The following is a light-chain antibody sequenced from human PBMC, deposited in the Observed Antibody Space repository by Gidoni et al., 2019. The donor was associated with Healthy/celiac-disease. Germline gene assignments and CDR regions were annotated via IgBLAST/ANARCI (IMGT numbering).Light chain of an antibody. CDR2: KAS. V-gene: IGKV1-5*03. J-gene: IGKJ1*01. CDR3: QQYNSYST. CDR1: QSISSW. Sequence: DIQMTQSPSTLSASVGDRVTITCRASQSISSWFAWYQQKPGKAPKLLIYKASWLESGLSSRFSGSGSGTEFTLTISRLQPDDFATYYCQQYNSYSTFGQGTKVEIK.